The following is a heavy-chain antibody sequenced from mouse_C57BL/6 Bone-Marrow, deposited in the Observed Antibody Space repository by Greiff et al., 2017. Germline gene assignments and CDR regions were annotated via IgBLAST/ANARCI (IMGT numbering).Heavy chain of an antibody. CDR3: ARTPYSNYVFDY. V-gene: IGHV1-54*01. Sequence: VMLVESGAELVRPGTSVKVSCKASGYAFTNYLIEWVKQRPGQGLEWIGVINPGSGGTNYNEKFKGKATLTADKSSSTAYMQLSSLTSEDSAVYFCARTPYSNYVFDYWGQGTTLTVSS. J-gene: IGHJ2*01. CDR2: INPGSGGT. D-gene: IGHD2-5*01. CDR1: GYAFTNYL.